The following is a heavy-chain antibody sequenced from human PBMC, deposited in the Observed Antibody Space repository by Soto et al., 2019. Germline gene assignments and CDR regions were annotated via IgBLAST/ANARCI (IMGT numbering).Heavy chain of an antibody. CDR3: ATVHTTVTFDS. CDR2: IKSKTDGATT. J-gene: IGHJ4*01. V-gene: IGHV3-15*07. Sequence: GGSLRLXCAASGFTFTYAWMDWVRQAPGKGLEWVGRIKSKTDGATTDYAAPVKGRFSISRDDSKNTLYLQMNSLKTEDTGVYYCATVHTTVTFDSWGHGTLVTVSS. D-gene: IGHD4-17*01. CDR1: GFTFTYAW.